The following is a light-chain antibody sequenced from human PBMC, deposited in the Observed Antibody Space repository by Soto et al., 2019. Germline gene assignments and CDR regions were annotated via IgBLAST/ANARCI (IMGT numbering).Light chain of an antibody. J-gene: IGKJ1*01. CDR1: QSISSW. V-gene: IGKV1-5*01. Sequence: DIPMTQSPSTLSASVGDRVTITCRASQSISSWLAWYQQKPGKAPRLLIYDVSSLESGVPSRFSGSGSGTEFTLTISSLQPDDFATYYCLQYNTFWTFGQGTKVEI. CDR2: DVS. CDR3: LQYNTFWT.